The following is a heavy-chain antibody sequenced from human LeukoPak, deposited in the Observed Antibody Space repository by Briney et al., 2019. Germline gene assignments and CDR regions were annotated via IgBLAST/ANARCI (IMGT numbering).Heavy chain of an antibody. CDR1: GFTFSSYA. CDR3: AKSETFGGVIDTPFDY. Sequence: PGGSLRLSCAASGFTFSSYAMSWVRQAPGKGLEWVSAISCSGGSTYYADYVKGRFTISRDNSKNTLYLQMNSLSAEDTAVYYCAKSETFGGVIDTPFDYWGQGTLVTVSS. J-gene: IGHJ4*02. V-gene: IGHV3-23*01. CDR2: ISCSGGST. D-gene: IGHD3-16*02.